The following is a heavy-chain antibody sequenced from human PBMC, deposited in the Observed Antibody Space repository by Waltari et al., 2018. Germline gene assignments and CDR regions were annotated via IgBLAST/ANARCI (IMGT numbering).Heavy chain of an antibody. J-gene: IGHJ6*02. CDR2: INHSGST. Sequence: QVQLQQWGAGLLKPSETLSLTCAVYGGSFSGYYWSWIRQPPGKGLEWIGEINHSGSTNYHPSLKSRVTISVDTSKNQFSLKLSSVTAADTAVYYCARGNHGSGSYYHPYYYYGMDVWGQGTTVTVSS. V-gene: IGHV4-34*01. CDR3: ARGNHGSGSYYHPYYYYGMDV. D-gene: IGHD3-10*01. CDR1: GGSFSGYY.